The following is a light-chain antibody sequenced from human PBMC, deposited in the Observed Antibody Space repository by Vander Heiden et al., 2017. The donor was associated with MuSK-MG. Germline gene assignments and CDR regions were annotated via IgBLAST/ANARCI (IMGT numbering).Light chain of an antibody. J-gene: IGKJ1*01. CDR2: AAS. CDR1: QDMSTF. CDR3: LQLRSYPRT. V-gene: IGKV1-9*01. Sequence: DVQLTQSPSFLSASVGDRVTITCRASQDMSTFLAWYQQTPGRAPKLLISAASTLQSGVPSRFSGSGSGTIFTLTISSLQPEDFATYYCLQLRSYPRTFGHGTKVEI.